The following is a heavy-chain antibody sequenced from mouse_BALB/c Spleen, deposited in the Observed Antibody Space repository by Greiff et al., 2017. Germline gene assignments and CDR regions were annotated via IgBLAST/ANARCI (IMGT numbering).Heavy chain of an antibody. Sequence: QVQLQQPGAELVKPGASVKLSCKASGYTFTSYWMHWVKQRPGQCLEWIGEINPSNGRTNYNEKFKSKATLTVDKSSSTAYMPLSSLTSEDSAVYYCARSTDGYAMDYWGQGTSVTVAA. CDR1: GYTFTSYW. CDR2: INPSNGRT. V-gene: IGHV1S81*02. J-gene: IGHJ4*01. CDR3: ARSTDGYAMDY.